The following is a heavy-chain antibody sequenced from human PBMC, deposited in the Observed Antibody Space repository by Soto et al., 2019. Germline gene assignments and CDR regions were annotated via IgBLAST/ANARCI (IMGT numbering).Heavy chain of an antibody. V-gene: IGHV3-23*01. D-gene: IGHD4-17*01. CDR3: GRDPNGDYVGAFDF. CDR2: ITGGGYGT. J-gene: IGHJ3*01. CDR1: TFIFSSYA. Sequence: EVQLLESGGGLVQPGGSLRLSCAASTFIFSSYAMTWVRQAPGGGLEWVASITGGGYGTYADSLKGRFTISRDNSKNTLYLQMNSLRAEDTAIYYCGRDPNGDYVGAFDFWGQGTLVTVSS.